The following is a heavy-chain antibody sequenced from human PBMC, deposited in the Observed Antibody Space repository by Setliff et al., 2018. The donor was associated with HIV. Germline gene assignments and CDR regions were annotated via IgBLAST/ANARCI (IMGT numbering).Heavy chain of an antibody. V-gene: IGHV3-23*01. Sequence: GESLRLSCAASGLTLSKYAMTWVRQVPGKGLEWVAAISGSATTTNYADSVKGRFTISRDNSRNTVSLQMNSLRVEDSAIFYCAKGVGHNFYFMDVWGKGITVTSP. CDR3: AKGVGHNFYFMDV. D-gene: IGHD3-10*01. CDR1: GLTLSKYA. J-gene: IGHJ6*03. CDR2: ISGSATTT.